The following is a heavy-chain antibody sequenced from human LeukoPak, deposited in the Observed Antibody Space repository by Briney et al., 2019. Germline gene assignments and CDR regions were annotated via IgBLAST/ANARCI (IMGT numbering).Heavy chain of an antibody. D-gene: IGHD3-22*01. J-gene: IGHJ4*02. V-gene: IGHV3-74*01. CDR1: GFRFGSSW. Sequence: GGSLRLSCVASGFRFGSSWMHWVRQAPGKGLVWVSRIDGDGSDTRYADSVKGRFTISRDNAKNMVYLQMNRLRAEDTAVYYCGKHLPYDSLDYWGQGTLVTVSS. CDR3: GKHLPYDSLDY. CDR2: IDGDGSDT.